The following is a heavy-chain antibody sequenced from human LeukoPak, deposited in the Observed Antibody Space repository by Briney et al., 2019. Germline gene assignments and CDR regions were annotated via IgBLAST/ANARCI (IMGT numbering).Heavy chain of an antibody. D-gene: IGHD3-9*01. CDR1: GFTFSSYG. V-gene: IGHV3-30*18. J-gene: IGHJ4*02. CDR2: ISYDGSNK. CDR3: AKDKYDILTGYNY. Sequence: GRSLRLSCAASGFTFSSYGMHWVRQAPGKGLEWVAVISYDGSNKYYADSVKGRFTISRDNSKNTLYLQMNSLRAEDTAVYYCAKDKYDILTGYNYWGQGTLVTVSS.